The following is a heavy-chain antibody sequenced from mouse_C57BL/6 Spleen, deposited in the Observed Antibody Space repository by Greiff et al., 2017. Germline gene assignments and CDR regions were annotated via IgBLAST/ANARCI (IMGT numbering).Heavy chain of an antibody. CDR2: IYPGDGDT. Sequence: QVHVKQSGPELVKPGASVKISCKASGYAFSSSWMNWVKQRPGKGLEWIGRIYPGDGDTNYNGKFKGKATLTADKSSSTAYMQLSSLTSEDSAVYFCARSDYSNYHYYAMDYWGQGTSVTVSS. J-gene: IGHJ4*01. V-gene: IGHV1-82*01. CDR1: GYAFSSSW. CDR3: ARSDYSNYHYYAMDY. D-gene: IGHD2-5*01.